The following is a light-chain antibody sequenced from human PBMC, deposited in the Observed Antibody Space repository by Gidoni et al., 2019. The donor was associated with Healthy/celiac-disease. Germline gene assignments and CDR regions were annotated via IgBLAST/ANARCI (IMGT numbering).Light chain of an antibody. Sequence: QSALTQPASVSGSPGQSITISCTGTSSDVGSYNLVSWYQQHPGKAPKLMIYEVSERPSGVSNRFSGSKSGNTASLTISGLQAEDEADYYCCSYAGSSTRVVFGGGTKLTVL. CDR2: EVS. CDR1: SSDVGSYNL. CDR3: CSYAGSSTRVV. J-gene: IGLJ2*01. V-gene: IGLV2-23*02.